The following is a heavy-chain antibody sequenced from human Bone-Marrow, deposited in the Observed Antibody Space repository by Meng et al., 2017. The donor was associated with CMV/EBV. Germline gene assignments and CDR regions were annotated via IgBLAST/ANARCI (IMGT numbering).Heavy chain of an antibody. Sequence: GFTFSGSAMHWVRQASGKGLEWVGRIRSKANSYATAYAASVKGRFTISRDDSKNTAYLQMNSLKTEDTAVYYCTSRTSGYDFILDYWGQGTLVTVSS. J-gene: IGHJ4*02. CDR3: TSRTSGYDFILDY. CDR1: GFTFSGSA. D-gene: IGHD5-12*01. CDR2: IRSKANSYAT. V-gene: IGHV3-73*01.